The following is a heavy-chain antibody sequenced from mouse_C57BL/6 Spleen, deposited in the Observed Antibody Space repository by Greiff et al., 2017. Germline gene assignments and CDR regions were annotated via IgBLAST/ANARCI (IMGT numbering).Heavy chain of an antibody. V-gene: IGHV1-80*01. Sequence: VQLKESGAELVKPGASVKISCKASGYAFSSYWMNWVKQRPGKGLEWIGQIYPGDGDTNYNGKFKGKATLTADKSSSTAYMQLSSLTSEDSAVYFCARAAQATGYFDYWGQGTTLTVSS. J-gene: IGHJ2*01. CDR2: IYPGDGDT. CDR1: GYAFSSYW. D-gene: IGHD3-2*02. CDR3: ARAAQATGYFDY.